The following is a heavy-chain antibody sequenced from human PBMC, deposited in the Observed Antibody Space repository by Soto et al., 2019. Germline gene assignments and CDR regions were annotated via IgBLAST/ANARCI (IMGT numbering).Heavy chain of an antibody. CDR1: GYSFTRYW. CDR2: IDPSASYV. D-gene: IGHD2-8*01. V-gene: IGHV5-10-1*01. Sequence: GSYQKVSCKASGYSFTRYWFIWLRQMPEKRLEWMGRIDPSASYVNYSPSLQGHVTISGDRSTCTFYLQCSSPKTSASAIQDGARPQGGTNDLNPWHQGTRGSVSS. CDR3: ARPQGGTNDLNP. J-gene: IGHJ5*02.